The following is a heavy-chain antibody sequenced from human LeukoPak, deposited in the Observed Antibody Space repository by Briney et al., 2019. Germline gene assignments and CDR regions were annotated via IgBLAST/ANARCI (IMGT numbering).Heavy chain of an antibody. J-gene: IGHJ4*02. V-gene: IGHV4-34*01. Sequence: SQTLSLTCXVYGGSFSGYYWSWIRQPRGKGLEWIGEINHSGSTNYNPSLKSRVTISVDTSKNQFSLKLSSVTAADTAVYYCARGRYYSYSDYWGQGTLVTVSS. CDR1: GGSFSGYY. D-gene: IGHD3-10*01. CDR2: INHSGST. CDR3: ARGRYYSYSDY.